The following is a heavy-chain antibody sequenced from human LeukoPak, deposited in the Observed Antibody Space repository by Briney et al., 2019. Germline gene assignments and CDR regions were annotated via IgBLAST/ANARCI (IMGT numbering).Heavy chain of an antibody. CDR2: ISYDGSNK. CDR1: GFTFSSYA. CDR3: ARVWVYGDRGVTTLFDY. D-gene: IGHD4-17*01. J-gene: IGHJ4*02. V-gene: IGHV3-30*14. Sequence: GRSLRLSCAASGFTFSSYAMHWVRQAPGKGLEWVAVISYDGSNKYYADFVKDRFSISRDNSRNTLYLQMNSLRAEDTAVYYCARVWVYGDRGVTTLFDYWGQGTLVTVSS.